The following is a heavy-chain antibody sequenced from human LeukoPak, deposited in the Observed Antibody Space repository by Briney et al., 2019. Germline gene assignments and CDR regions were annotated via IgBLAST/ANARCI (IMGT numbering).Heavy chain of an antibody. CDR2: INPNSGGT. CDR1: GYTFTGYY. CDR3: ARDPDPEDRGIQLWLFDY. Sequence: ASVKVSCKASGYTFTGYYMHWVRQAPGQGLEWMGWINPNSGGTNYAQKFQGRVTMTRDTSISTVYMELSSLRSEDTAVYYCARDPDPEDRGIQLWLFDYWGQGTLVTVSS. V-gene: IGHV1-2*02. D-gene: IGHD5-18*01. J-gene: IGHJ4*02.